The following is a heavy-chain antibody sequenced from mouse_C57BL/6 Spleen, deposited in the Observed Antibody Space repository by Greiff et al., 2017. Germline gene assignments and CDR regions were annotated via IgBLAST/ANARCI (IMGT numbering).Heavy chain of an antibody. J-gene: IGHJ4*01. Sequence: VHVKQSGPELVKPGASVKIPCKASGYTFTDYNMDWVKQSHGKSLEWIGDINPNNGGTIYNQKFKGKATLTVDKSSSTAYMELRSLTSEDTAVYYCARNRYYYGSSSHYYAMDYWGQGTSVTVSS. CDR1: GYTFTDYN. D-gene: IGHD1-1*01. CDR2: INPNNGGT. CDR3: ARNRYYYGSSSHYYAMDY. V-gene: IGHV1-18*01.